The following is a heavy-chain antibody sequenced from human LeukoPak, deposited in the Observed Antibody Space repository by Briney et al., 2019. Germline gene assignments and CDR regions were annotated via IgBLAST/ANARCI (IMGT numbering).Heavy chain of an antibody. Sequence: ASVKVSCKASGYTFTGYYMHWVRQAPGQGHGWMGWINPNSGGTNYAQKFQGRVTMTRDTSISTAYMALSRLRSDDTAVYYCARGRGYCSSTSCYLDYWGQGTLVTVSS. D-gene: IGHD2-2*01. J-gene: IGHJ4*02. V-gene: IGHV1-2*02. CDR3: ARGRGYCSSTSCYLDY. CDR2: INPNSGGT. CDR1: GYTFTGYY.